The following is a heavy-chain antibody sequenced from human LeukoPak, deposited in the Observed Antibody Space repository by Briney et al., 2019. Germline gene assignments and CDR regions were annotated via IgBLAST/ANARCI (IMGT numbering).Heavy chain of an antibody. CDR1: GFTFSIYS. Sequence: GGSLRLSCAASGFTFSIYSMDWLRQAPGKGLEWVSSISSSGSYIYYADSLKGRFTISRDNAKNSLYLQMNSLRAEDTAVYYCAREDASSWDYWGQGILVTVSS. CDR2: ISSSGSYI. CDR3: AREDASSWDY. D-gene: IGHD6-13*01. J-gene: IGHJ4*02. V-gene: IGHV3-21*01.